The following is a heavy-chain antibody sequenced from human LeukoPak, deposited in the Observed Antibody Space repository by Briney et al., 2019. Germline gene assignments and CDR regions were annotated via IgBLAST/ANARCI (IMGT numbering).Heavy chain of an antibody. CDR1: GYTFTGYY. D-gene: IGHD4-23*01. J-gene: IGHJ6*03. Sequence: ASVKVSCKASGYTFTGYYMHWVRQAPGQGLEWVGRINPNSGGTNYAQKFQGRVTMTRDTSISTAYMELSRLRSDDTAEYYCAREPNSGYYYYMDVWGKGTTVTVSS. V-gene: IGHV1-2*06. CDR2: INPNSGGT. CDR3: AREPNSGYYYYMDV.